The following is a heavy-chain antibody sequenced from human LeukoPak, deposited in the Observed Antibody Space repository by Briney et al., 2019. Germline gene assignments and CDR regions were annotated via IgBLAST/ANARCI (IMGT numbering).Heavy chain of an antibody. CDR3: ARIQSDIAVAGTED. J-gene: IGHJ4*02. D-gene: IGHD6-19*01. V-gene: IGHV3-48*04. Sequence: GGSLRLSCAVSGFTFSSFWMNWVRQAPGKGLEWVSYISSSSSTIYYADSVKGRFTISRDNAKNSLYLQMNSLRAEDTAVYYCARIQSDIAVAGTEDWGQGTLVTVSS. CDR2: ISSSSSTI. CDR1: GFTFSSFW.